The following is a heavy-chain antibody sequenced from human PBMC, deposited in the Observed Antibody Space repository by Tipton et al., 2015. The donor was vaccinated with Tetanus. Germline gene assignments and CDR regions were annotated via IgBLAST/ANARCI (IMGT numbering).Heavy chain of an antibody. CDR1: GYIFNNYW. V-gene: IGHV5-51*01. CDR3: ARAHCTDGVCNFDF. J-gene: IGHJ4*02. CDR2: IYPGDSDT. Sequence: QLVQSGGEVKKPGESLKISCKGSGYIFNNYWIGWVRQKPGKGLEWMGIIYPGDSDTRYSPSFQGQVTISVDKSINTAYLQWSSLKASDTSMFYCARAHCTDGVCNFDFWGQGALVTVAT. D-gene: IGHD2-8*01.